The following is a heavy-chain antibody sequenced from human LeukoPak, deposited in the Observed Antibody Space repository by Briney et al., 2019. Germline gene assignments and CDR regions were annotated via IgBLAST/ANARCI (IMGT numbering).Heavy chain of an antibody. CDR2: ISSSSSYI. Sequence: GGSLRLSCAASGFTFSSYSMNWVRQAPGKGLEWVSSISSSSSYIYYADSVKGRFTISRDNAKNSLYLQMNSLRAEDTAVYYCARRKGNYYYYMDVWGKGPRSPSP. J-gene: IGHJ6*03. V-gene: IGHV3-21*01. CDR1: GFTFSSYS. CDR3: ARRKGNYYYYMDV.